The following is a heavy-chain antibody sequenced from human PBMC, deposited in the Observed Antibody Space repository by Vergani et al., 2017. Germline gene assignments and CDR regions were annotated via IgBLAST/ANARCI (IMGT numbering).Heavy chain of an antibody. CDR1: GYSISSGYY. Sequence: QVQLQESGPGLVKPSETLSLTCAVSGYSISSGYYWSWIRQPPGKGLEWIGYIYHSGSTSYSPSLKSRVSMSVETSKNQFSLNLRSVTAADTAIYYCARIGPYFHDSRIDYWGQGKLVTVSS. CDR2: IYHSGST. J-gene: IGHJ4*02. V-gene: IGHV4-30-4*08. CDR3: ARIGPYFHDSRIDY. D-gene: IGHD3-22*01.